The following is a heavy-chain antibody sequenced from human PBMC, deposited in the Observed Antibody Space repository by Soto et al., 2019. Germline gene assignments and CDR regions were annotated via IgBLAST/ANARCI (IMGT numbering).Heavy chain of an antibody. CDR1: GGSIIRYY. Sequence: KTSETLSLTCTVSGGSIIRYYWSWSRQPPGKGLEWIGYIYYSGSTNYNPSLKSRVTISVDTSKNQFSLKLSSVTAADTAVYYCARGGVRSSSPFDYWGQGTLVTVSS. D-gene: IGHD6-6*01. CDR3: ARGGVRSSSPFDY. J-gene: IGHJ4*02. CDR2: IYYSGST. V-gene: IGHV4-59*01.